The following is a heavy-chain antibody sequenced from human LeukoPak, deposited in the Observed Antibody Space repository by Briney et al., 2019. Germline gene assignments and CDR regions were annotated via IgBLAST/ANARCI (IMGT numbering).Heavy chain of an antibody. CDR2: IYYSGST. Sequence: SETLSLTCTVSGGSISSSSYYWGWIRQPPGKGLEWIGSIYYSGSTYYNPSLKSRVTISVDTSKNQFSLKPSSVTAADTAVYYCARVAVAGTTADYWGQGTLVTVSS. CDR1: GGSISSSSYY. CDR3: ARVAVAGTTADY. J-gene: IGHJ4*02. V-gene: IGHV4-39*07. D-gene: IGHD6-19*01.